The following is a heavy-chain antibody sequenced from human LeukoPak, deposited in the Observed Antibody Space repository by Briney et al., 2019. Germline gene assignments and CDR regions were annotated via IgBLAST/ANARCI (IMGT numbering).Heavy chain of an antibody. CDR1: GFTFSSYW. Sequence: GGSLRLSCAGSGFTFSSYWMHWVRQAPGKGLVWVSRINTDGSSTSYADSVKGRFTISRDNFKNTLYLQMNSLRAEDTAIYYCAKSRGIYDNSGWRTFDYWGQGTLDTVSS. CDR3: AKSRGIYDNSGWRTFDY. D-gene: IGHD6-19*01. V-gene: IGHV3-74*01. J-gene: IGHJ4*02. CDR2: INTDGSST.